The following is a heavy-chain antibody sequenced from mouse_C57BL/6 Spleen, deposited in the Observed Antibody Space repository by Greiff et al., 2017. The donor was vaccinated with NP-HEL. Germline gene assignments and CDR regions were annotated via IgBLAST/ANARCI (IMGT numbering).Heavy chain of an antibody. Sequence: QVQLQQPGAELVKPGASVKLSCKASGYTFTSYWMHWVKQRPGQGLEWIGMIHPNSGSTNYNEKFKSKATMTVDKSSSTVYMQLSSLTSEDSAVYYCARGDSNRFAYWGQGTLVTVSA. D-gene: IGHD2-5*01. J-gene: IGHJ3*01. CDR1: GYTFTSYW. CDR2: IHPNSGST. V-gene: IGHV1-64*01. CDR3: ARGDSNRFAY.